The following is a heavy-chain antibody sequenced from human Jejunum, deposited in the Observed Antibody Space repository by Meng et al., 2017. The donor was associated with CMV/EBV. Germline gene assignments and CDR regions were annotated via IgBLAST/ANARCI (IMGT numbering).Heavy chain of an antibody. CDR2: VYYSGSA. CDR1: GDSLRSHY. V-gene: IGHV4-59*11. CDR3: ARGLGHASNNSHDY. J-gene: IGHJ4*02. D-gene: IGHD1-1*01. Sequence: VSGDSLRSHYWSWIRQPPGKGLEWMGYVYYSGSATYSPSLKSRVTISVDMSKNQVSLNLRAATAADTAMYFCARGLGHASNNSHDYWGQGTLVTVSS.